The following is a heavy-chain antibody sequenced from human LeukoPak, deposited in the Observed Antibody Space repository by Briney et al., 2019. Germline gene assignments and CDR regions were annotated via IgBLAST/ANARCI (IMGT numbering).Heavy chain of an antibody. CDR1: GFTVSTNY. CDR2: IYSGGNT. J-gene: IGHJ4*02. Sequence: PGGSLRLSCAASGFTVSTNYMSWVRQAPGRGLEWVSVIYSGGNTYYADSVKGRFTISRDNSKITLYLQMNSLRADDTAVYYCARDSGTTVGYFDYWGQGTLVTVSS. CDR3: ARDSGTTVGYFDY. V-gene: IGHV3-66*01. D-gene: IGHD4-23*01.